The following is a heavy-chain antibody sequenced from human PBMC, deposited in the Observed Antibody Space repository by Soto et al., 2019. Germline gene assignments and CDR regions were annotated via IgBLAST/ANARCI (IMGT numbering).Heavy chain of an antibody. J-gene: IGHJ4*02. CDR2: INSDGSST. CDR1: GVAFSRCW. V-gene: IGHV3-74*01. D-gene: IGHD4-17*01. Sequence: PGGSLRLSWGGSGVAFSRCWMHWGRQAPGKGMVWVSRINSDGSSTIYADSVKGRFTISRDNAKNTLYLQMSSLRAEDTAMYYCARLSGDYLHYLDYWGQGP. CDR3: ARLSGDYLHYLDY.